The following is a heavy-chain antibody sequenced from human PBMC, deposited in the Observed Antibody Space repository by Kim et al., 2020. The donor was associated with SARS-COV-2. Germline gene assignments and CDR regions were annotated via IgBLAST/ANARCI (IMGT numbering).Heavy chain of an antibody. Sequence: VGSLRLSCAASGFSFSPYSMNWVRQAPGKGLEWVSYITGSSSPIHYADSVKGRFIISRDNTKNSLYLQMNSLRDEDTAVYYCARSVGHLDYWGQGTLVTV. V-gene: IGHV3-48*02. J-gene: IGHJ4*02. CDR1: GFSFSPYS. CDR3: ARSVGHLDY. CDR2: ITGSSSPI. D-gene: IGHD3-3*01.